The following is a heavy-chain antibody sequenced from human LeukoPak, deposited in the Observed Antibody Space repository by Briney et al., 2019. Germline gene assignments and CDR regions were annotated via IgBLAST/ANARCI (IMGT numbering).Heavy chain of an antibody. Sequence: GGSLRLSCAASGFTFSDYYMSWIRQAPGKGLEWVSYISSSGSTIYYADSVKGRFTISRDNSKNTLYLQMNSLRAEDTAVYYCAKDRRNGRGSCLDYWGQGTLVTVSS. V-gene: IGHV3-11*01. CDR1: GFTFSDYY. D-gene: IGHD2-15*01. CDR2: ISSSGSTI. CDR3: AKDRRNGRGSCLDY. J-gene: IGHJ4*02.